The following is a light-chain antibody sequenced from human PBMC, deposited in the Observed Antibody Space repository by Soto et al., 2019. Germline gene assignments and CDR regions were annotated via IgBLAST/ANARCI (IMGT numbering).Light chain of an antibody. J-gene: IGLJ2*01. Sequence: QSVLTQPPSVSAAPGQKVTISCSGSSSNIGNNYVSWYQQLPGTAPKLLIYDNNKRPSGIPDRFSGSKSATSATLGITGLQTGDEADYYCGTWDSSLRVVVFGGGTKLTVL. V-gene: IGLV1-51*01. CDR2: DNN. CDR3: GTWDSSLRVVV. CDR1: SSNIGNNY.